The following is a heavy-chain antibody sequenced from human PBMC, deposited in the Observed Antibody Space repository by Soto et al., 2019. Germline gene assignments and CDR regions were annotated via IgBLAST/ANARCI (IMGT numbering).Heavy chain of an antibody. CDR1: GDSVSSNSAA. Sequence: SQTLSLTCAISGDSVSSNSAAWNWIRQSPSRGLEWLGRTYYRSKWYNDYAVSVKSRITINPDTSKNQFSLRLMSLTAADTAVYYCARDQGVAAAGITWFDPWGQGSLVTVSS. CDR3: ARDQGVAAAGITWFDP. CDR2: TYYRSKWYN. D-gene: IGHD6-13*01. J-gene: IGHJ5*02. V-gene: IGHV6-1*01.